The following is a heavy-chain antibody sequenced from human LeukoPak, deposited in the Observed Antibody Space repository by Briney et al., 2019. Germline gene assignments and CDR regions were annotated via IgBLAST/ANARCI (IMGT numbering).Heavy chain of an antibody. J-gene: IGHJ4*02. CDR2: ISGSGGST. Sequence: GGSLRLSCTASGFTFSSYSMNWVRQAPGKGLEWVPAISGSGGSTYYADSVKGRFTISRDNSKNTLYLQMNSLRAEDTAVYYCARDYYESSGYYPWNYWGQGTLVTVSS. V-gene: IGHV3-23*01. D-gene: IGHD3-22*01. CDR3: ARDYYESSGYYPWNY. CDR1: GFTFSSYS.